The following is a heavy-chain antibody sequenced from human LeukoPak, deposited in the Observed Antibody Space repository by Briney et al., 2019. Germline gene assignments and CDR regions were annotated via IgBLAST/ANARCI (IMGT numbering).Heavy chain of an antibody. CDR3: ARDPRFLEWLLSFDY. J-gene: IGHJ4*02. D-gene: IGHD3-3*01. Sequence: GGSLRLSCAASGFTSSSYSMNWVRQAPGKGLEWVSSISSSSSYIYYADSVKGRFTISRDNAKNSLYLQMNSLRAEDTAVYYCARDPRFLEWLLSFDYWGQGTLVTVSS. V-gene: IGHV3-21*01. CDR1: GFTSSSYS. CDR2: ISSSSSYI.